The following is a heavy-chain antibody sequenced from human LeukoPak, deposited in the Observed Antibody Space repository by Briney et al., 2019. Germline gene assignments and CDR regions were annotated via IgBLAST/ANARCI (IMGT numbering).Heavy chain of an antibody. J-gene: IGHJ6*03. CDR2: INPNSGGT. CDR1: GYTFTGYY. V-gene: IGHV1-2*02. D-gene: IGHD2-8*01. Sequence: GASVKDSCKASGYTFTGYYMHWVQQAPGQGLEWMGWINPNSGGTNYAQKFQGRVTMTRDTSISTAYMELSRLRSDDTAVYYCASSYCTNGVCAYYYYYMDVWGKGTTVTVSS. CDR3: ASSYCTNGVCAYYYYYMDV.